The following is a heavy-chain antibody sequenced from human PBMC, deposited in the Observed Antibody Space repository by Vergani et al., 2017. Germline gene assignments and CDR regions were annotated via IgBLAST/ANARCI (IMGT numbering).Heavy chain of an antibody. J-gene: IGHJ3*02. Sequence: EVQLVESGGGLVQPGGSLRLSCAASGFTFSSYSMNWVRQAPGKGLEWVSYISSSSSTIYYADSVKGRFTISRDNAKNSLYLQMNSLRAEDTAVYYCARDEGQDFWSGHDAFDIWGQGTMVRLF. CDR1: GFTFSSYS. V-gene: IGHV3-48*01. CDR3: ARDEGQDFWSGHDAFDI. D-gene: IGHD3-3*01. CDR2: ISSSSSTI.